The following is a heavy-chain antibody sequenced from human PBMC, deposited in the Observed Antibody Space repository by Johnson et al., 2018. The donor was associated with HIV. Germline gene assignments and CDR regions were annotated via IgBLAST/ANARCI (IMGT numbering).Heavy chain of an antibody. V-gene: IGHV3-30*04. CDR1: GFTFSSSA. D-gene: IGHD6-13*01. CDR2: ISYDGSNK. J-gene: IGHJ3*02. Sequence: QVQLVESGGGVVRPGGSLRLSCAASGFTFSSSAMHWVRQAPGKGLEWVAVISYDGSNKYYADSVKVRFTISRDNSKNTLYLQMNSLCTEDTAVYYCAKDHWVVGSLQAFDIWDQVTMFTVSS. CDR3: AKDHWVVGSLQAFDI.